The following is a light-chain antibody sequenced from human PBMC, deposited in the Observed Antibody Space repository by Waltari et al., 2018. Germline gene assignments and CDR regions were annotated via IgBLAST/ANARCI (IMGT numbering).Light chain of an antibody. V-gene: IGKV1-5*03. J-gene: IGKJ1*01. Sequence: DIQMTQSPSTLSASVGDRVTITCRASQSIATWLAWYQQKPGKAPKVLISKASTLESGVPSRFGGSRSGTEVTLTISSLQPDDFATYYCQHYYGVSWTFGQGTTVEIK. CDR2: KAS. CDR3: QHYYGVSWT. CDR1: QSIATW.